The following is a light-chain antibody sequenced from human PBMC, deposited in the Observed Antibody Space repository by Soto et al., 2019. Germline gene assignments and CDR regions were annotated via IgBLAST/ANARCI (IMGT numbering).Light chain of an antibody. J-gene: IGLJ1*01. CDR2: DVS. CDR3: SSYTSSNTEV. CDR1: SSDVGAYNY. Sequence: QSALTQPASVSGSPGQSITISCTGTSSDVGAYNYVSWYQHHPGKAPKLIIYDVSDQPSGVSNRFSASKSGSTASLTISGLQAEDEADYYCSSYTSSNTEVFGTGTKLTVL. V-gene: IGLV2-14*03.